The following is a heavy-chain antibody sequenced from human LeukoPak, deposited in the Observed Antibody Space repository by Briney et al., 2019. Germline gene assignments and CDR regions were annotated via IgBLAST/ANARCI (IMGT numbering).Heavy chain of an antibody. V-gene: IGHV3-74*01. Sequence: PGGSLRLSCAASGLTFSTYWMHWARQAPGKWLVWVSHINSDGSSTYYADSVKGRFTISRDNAESTLYLQMNSLRVEDTAVYYGTRGNYGMDVWGLGTTVTVSS. CDR3: TRGNYGMDV. CDR1: GLTFSTYW. CDR2: INSDGSST. J-gene: IGHJ6*02.